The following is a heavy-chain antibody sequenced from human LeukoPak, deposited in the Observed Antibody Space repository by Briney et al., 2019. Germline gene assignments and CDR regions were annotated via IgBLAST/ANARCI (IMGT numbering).Heavy chain of an antibody. CDR1: GGSISSGDYY. Sequence: PSETLSLTCTVSGGSISSGDYYWSWIRQPPGKGLEWIGYIYYSGSTYYNPSLKSRVTISVDTSKNQFSLKLSSVTAADTAVYYCARDPVGITTIVVGSTTTPDDYWGQGTLVTVSS. CDR3: ARDPVGITTIVVGSTTTPDDY. J-gene: IGHJ4*02. CDR2: IYYSGST. V-gene: IGHV4-30-4*01. D-gene: IGHD3-22*01.